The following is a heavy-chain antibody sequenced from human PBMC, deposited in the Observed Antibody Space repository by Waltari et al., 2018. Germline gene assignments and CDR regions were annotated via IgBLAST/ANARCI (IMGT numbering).Heavy chain of an antibody. CDR2: IIPIFGTA. CDR1: GGTFSSYA. CDR3: ARGSRGARNPLFDP. J-gene: IGHJ5*02. V-gene: IGHV1-69*12. D-gene: IGHD1-1*01. Sequence: QVQLVQSGAEVKKPGSSVKVSCKASGGTFSSYAISWVRPAPGQGLEWMGGIIPIFGTANYAQKFQGRVTITADESTSTAYMELSSLRSEDTAVYYCARGSRGARNPLFDPWGQGTLVTVSS.